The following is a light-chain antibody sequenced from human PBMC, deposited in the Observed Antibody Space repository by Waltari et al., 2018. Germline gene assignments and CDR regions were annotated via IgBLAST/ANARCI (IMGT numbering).Light chain of an antibody. V-gene: IGLV3-1*01. CDR3: HVWDSTTVV. Sequence: SYELTQPPSVSVSPGQTASITCAGDNLDDKYVCWYRQRPGQSPVLVIYQDTKRPSGIPARFSGSTSVNTATLTISGTQTLDEADYYCHVWDSTTVVFGGGTKLTVL. CDR2: QDT. CDR1: NLDDKY. J-gene: IGLJ2*01.